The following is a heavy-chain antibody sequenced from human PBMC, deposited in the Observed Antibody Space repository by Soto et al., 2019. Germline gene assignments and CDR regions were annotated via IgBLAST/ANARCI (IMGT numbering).Heavy chain of an antibody. CDR3: ARESLSYYYDSSGYIYGYGMDV. V-gene: IGHV1-46*01. Sequence: GASVKVSCKASGYTFTSYYMHWVRQAPGQGLEWMGIINPSGGSTSYAQKFQGRVTMTRDTPTSTVYMELSSLRSEDTAVYYCARESLSYYYDSSGYIYGYGMDVWGQGTTVTVSS. CDR2: INPSGGST. D-gene: IGHD3-22*01. CDR1: GYTFTSYY. J-gene: IGHJ6*02.